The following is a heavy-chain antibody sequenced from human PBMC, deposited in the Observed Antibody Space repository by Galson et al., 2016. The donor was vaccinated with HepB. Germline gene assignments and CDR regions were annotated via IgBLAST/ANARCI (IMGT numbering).Heavy chain of an antibody. D-gene: IGHD6-6*01. CDR2: TYYRSKWYN. J-gene: IGHJ6*02. CDR1: GDSVSSNSAT. V-gene: IGHV6-1*01. CDR3: ARQYSSPSFYYGMDV. Sequence: CAISGDSVSSNSATWNWIRQSPSRGLEWLGRTYYRSKWYNDYAVSVKSRVTINPDTSMKQFSLHLNSVTPEDTAVYYCARQYSSPSFYYGMDVWGQGTTVTVSS.